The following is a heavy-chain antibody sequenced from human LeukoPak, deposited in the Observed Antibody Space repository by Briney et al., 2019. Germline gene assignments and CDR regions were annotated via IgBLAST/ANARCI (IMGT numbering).Heavy chain of an antibody. CDR3: TTDEYYDSSGYYYGLEFDY. Sequence: PGGSLRLSCAASGFIFSNALMSWVRQAPGKGLEWVGRIKSKTDGGTTDYAAPVKGRFTISRDDSKNTLYLQMNSLKTEDTAVYYCTTDEYYDSSGYYYGLEFDYWGQGTLVTVSS. CDR2: IKSKTDGGTT. CDR1: GFIFSNAL. J-gene: IGHJ4*02. D-gene: IGHD3-22*01. V-gene: IGHV3-15*01.